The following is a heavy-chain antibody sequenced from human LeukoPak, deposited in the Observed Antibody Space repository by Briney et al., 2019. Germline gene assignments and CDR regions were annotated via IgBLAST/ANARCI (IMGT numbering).Heavy chain of an antibody. J-gene: IGHJ4*02. Sequence: ASVTVSFKVSGYTLTELSMHWVRQAPGKGLEWMGGFDPEDGETIYAQKFQGRVTMTEDTSTDTAYMELSSLRSEDTAVYYCAGGNYYDSSGPTPLDYWGQGTLVTVSS. CDR3: AGGNYYDSSGPTPLDY. CDR2: FDPEDGET. CDR1: GYTLTELS. D-gene: IGHD3-22*01. V-gene: IGHV1-24*01.